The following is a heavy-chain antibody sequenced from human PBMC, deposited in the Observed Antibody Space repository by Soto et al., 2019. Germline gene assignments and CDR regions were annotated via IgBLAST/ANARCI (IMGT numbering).Heavy chain of an antibody. CDR2: IYHSGST. CDR3: ARIIVGAIMGPESFDY. Sequence: SETLSLTYSFFVGSIIGINWCSGMRHPPCKGLQLIGEIYHSGSTNYNPSLKSRVTISVDKSKNQFSLKLSSVTAADTAVYYCARIIVGAIMGPESFDYWGQGTLVTVSS. V-gene: IGHV4-4*02. CDR1: VGSIIGINW. J-gene: IGHJ4*02. D-gene: IGHD1-26*01.